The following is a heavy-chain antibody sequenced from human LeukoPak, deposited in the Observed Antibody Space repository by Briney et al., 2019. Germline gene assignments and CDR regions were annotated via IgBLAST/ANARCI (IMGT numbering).Heavy chain of an antibody. CDR3: AAGPFWGLLAY. D-gene: IGHD2/OR15-2a*01. V-gene: IGHV1-24*01. Sequence: GASVKVSCKVSGYTLSELSMHWVRQASGKGLQWMGGFDPADRETIYAQNFQGRVTVTEDTSTDTAYLEPSSLRSEDTAVYYCAAGPFWGLLAYWGQGTLVTVSS. J-gene: IGHJ4*02. CDR1: GYTLSELS. CDR2: FDPADRET.